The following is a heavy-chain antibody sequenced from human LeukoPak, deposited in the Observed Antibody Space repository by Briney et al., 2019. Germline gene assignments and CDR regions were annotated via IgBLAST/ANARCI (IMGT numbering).Heavy chain of an antibody. D-gene: IGHD1-26*01. J-gene: IGHJ5*02. CDR3: AKGNSGSYSQDWFDP. Sequence: GGSLRLSCAASGLNLTTYAMGWVRQAPGKGLEWVSVISDRGDSTYYGDSVKGRFTISRDNAKNSLYLQMNSLRPEDMALHYCAKGNSGSYSQDWFDPWGQGTLVTVSS. V-gene: IGHV3-23*01. CDR2: ISDRGDST. CDR1: GLNLTTYA.